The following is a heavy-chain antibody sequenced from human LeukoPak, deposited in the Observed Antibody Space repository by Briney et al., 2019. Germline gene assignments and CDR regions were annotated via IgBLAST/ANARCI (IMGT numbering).Heavy chain of an antibody. J-gene: IGHJ5*02. CDR2: INHSGST. CDR3: ASGDWFDP. V-gene: IGHV4-34*01. Sequence: SETLSLTCTVSGGSISGYYWSWIRQPPGKGLEWIGEINHSGSTNYNPSLKSRVTISVDTSKNQFSLKLSSVTAADTAVYYCASGDWFDPWGQGTLVTVSS. CDR1: GGSISGYY.